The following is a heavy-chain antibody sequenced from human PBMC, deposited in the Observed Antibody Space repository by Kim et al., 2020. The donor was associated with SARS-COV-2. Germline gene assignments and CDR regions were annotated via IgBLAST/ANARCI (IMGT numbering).Heavy chain of an antibody. CDR1: GYTLTELS. J-gene: IGHJ4*02. D-gene: IGHD3-10*01. V-gene: IGHV1-24*01. CDR3: FGELLYHHFDD. CDR2: FDPEDGET. Sequence: ASVQVSCKVSGYTLTELSMHGVRQAPGKGLEWMGGFDPEDGETIYAKKFQGRVTMTEDKSTDTAYMELSSLRSEDTAVYYCFGELLYHHFDDWGQGTMVTVSS.